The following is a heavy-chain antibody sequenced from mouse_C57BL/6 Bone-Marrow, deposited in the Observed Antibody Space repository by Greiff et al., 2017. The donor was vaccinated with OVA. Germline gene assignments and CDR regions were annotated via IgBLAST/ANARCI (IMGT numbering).Heavy chain of an antibody. CDR3: TTGRVERDYGSSSVGDY. V-gene: IGHV14-4*01. J-gene: IGHJ4*01. D-gene: IGHD1-1*01. Sequence: EVQLMESGAELVRPGASVKLSCTASGFNIKDDYMHWVKQRPEQGLEWIGWIDPENGDTEYASKFQGKATITADTSSNTAYLPLSSLTSEDTAVYYCTTGRVERDYGSSSVGDYWGQGTSVTVSS. CDR1: GFNIKDDY. CDR2: IDPENGDT.